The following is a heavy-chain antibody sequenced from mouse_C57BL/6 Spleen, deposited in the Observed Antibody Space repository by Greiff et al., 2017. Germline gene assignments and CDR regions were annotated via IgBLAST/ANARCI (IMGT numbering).Heavy chain of an antibody. V-gene: IGHV10-1*01. Sequence: GGGLVQPKGSLKLSCAASGFSFNTYAMNWVRQAPGKGLEWVARIRSKSNNYATYYADSVKDRFTISRDDSESMLYLQMNNLKTEDTAMYYCVRDYDGGYFDYWGQGTTLTVSS. J-gene: IGHJ2*01. CDR2: IRSKSNNYAT. CDR3: VRDYDGGYFDY. D-gene: IGHD2-4*01. CDR1: GFSFNTYA.